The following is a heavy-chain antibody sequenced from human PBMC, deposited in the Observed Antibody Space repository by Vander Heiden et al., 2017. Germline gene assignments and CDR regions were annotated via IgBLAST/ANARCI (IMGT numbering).Heavy chain of an antibody. Sequence: QVQLQQSGPGLVKPSQTLPLPCAISGDSVSSNSAACNWIRQSPSRGLEWLGRTYYRSKWYNDYAVSVKSRITIYPDTSKNQFSLQLISVTPEDTAVYYCARDFERGNFGGDCIPSDAFDIWGQGTMVTVSS. V-gene: IGHV6-1*01. CDR3: ARDFERGNFGGDCIPSDAFDI. J-gene: IGHJ3*02. CDR1: GDSVSSNSAA. D-gene: IGHD2-21*02. CDR2: TYYRSKWYN.